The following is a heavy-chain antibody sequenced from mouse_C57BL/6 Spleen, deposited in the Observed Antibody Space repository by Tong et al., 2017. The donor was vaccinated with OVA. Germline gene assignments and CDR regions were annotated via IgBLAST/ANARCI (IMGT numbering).Heavy chain of an antibody. Sequence: VQLQQSGAELAKPGASVKLSCKASGYTFTSYWMHWVKQRPGQGLEWIGYINPSSGYTKYNQKFKDKAILTADKSSSTAYMQLSSLTYEDSAVYYCAREGTWFAYWGQGTLVTVSA. CDR2: INPSSGYT. CDR3: AREGTWFAY. CDR1: GYTFTSYW. V-gene: IGHV1-7*01. D-gene: IGHD3-3*01. J-gene: IGHJ3*01.